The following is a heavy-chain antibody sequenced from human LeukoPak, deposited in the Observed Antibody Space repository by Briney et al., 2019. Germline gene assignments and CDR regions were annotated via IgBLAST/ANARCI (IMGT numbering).Heavy chain of an antibody. CDR2: ISYDGSNK. J-gene: IGHJ5*02. CDR1: GLTFSSYA. D-gene: IGHD3-3*01. Sequence: GGSLRLSCAASGLTFSSYAMHWVRQAPGKGLEWVAVISYDGSNKYYADSVKGRFTISRDNSKNTLYLQMNSLRAEDTAVYYCAAQYYDFWSGRGFDWFDPWGQGTLVTVSS. CDR3: AAQYYDFWSGRGFDWFDP. V-gene: IGHV3-30*04.